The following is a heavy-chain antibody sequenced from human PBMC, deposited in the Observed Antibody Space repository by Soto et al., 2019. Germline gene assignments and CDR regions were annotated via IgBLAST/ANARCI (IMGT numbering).Heavy chain of an antibody. CDR1: GFPFSRYG. Sequence: PGGSLSLSCAASGFPFSRYGMHWVRQAPGKGLEWVALISHYGNNEFYADSVKGRFTVSRDNSRNTLYLQMNSLRAEDTAVYYCAKVAQGYPLVSDYGMDVWGQGTTVTVSS. J-gene: IGHJ6*02. CDR2: ISHYGNNE. CDR3: AKVAQGYPLVSDYGMDV. V-gene: IGHV3-30*18. D-gene: IGHD5-18*01.